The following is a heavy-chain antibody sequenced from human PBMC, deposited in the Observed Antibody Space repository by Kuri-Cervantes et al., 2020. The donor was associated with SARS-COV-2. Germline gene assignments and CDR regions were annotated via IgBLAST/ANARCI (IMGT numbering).Heavy chain of an antibody. CDR3: ARVGGGYVDY. V-gene: IGHV4-59*01. Sequence: SETLSLTCTVSGGSMSGFYWSWIRQPPGKGLEWIGYIYYSGSTNYNPSLKSRVTISVDTSKNQFSLKLSSVTAADTAVYYCARVGGGYVDYWGQGTLVTVSS. CDR1: GGSMSGFY. J-gene: IGHJ4*02. D-gene: IGHD2-15*01. CDR2: IYYSGST.